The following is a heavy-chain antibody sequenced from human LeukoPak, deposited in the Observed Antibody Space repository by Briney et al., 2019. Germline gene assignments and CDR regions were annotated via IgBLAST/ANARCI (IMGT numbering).Heavy chain of an antibody. CDR3: ARLGFIVVVPAAIPVYMDV. V-gene: IGHV1-8*01. Sequence: GASVKVSCKASGHTFTSYDINWVRQATGQGLEWMGWMNPNSGNTGYAQKFQGRVTMTRNTSISTAYMELSSLRSEDTAVYYCARLGFIVVVPAAIPVYMDVWGNGTTVTVSS. CDR2: MNPNSGNT. D-gene: IGHD2-2*01. CDR1: GHTFTSYD. J-gene: IGHJ6*03.